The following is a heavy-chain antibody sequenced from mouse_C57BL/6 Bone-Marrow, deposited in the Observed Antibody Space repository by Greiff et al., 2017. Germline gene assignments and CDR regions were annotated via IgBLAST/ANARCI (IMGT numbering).Heavy chain of an antibody. V-gene: IGHV5-6*01. Sequence: EVMLVESGGDLVKPGGSLKLSCAASGFTFSSYGMSWVRQTPDKRLEWVATISSGGRYTYYPDSVKGRFTISRDNAKNTLYLQMSSLKSEDTAMYYCARHGMVTRAWFAYWGQGTLVTVSA. J-gene: IGHJ3*01. CDR3: ARHGMVTRAWFAY. CDR1: GFTFSSYG. D-gene: IGHD2-3*01. CDR2: ISSGGRYT.